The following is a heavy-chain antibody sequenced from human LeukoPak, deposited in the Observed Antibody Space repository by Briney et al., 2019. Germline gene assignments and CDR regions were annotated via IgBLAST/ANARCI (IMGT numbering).Heavy chain of an antibody. J-gene: IGHJ5*02. V-gene: IGHV4-4*09. CDR2: IYTSGST. CDR1: GGSISSYY. D-gene: IGHD3-10*01. Sequence: SETLSLTCTVSGGSISSYYWSWIRQPPGKGLEWIGYIYTSGSTNYNPSLKSRVTISVDTSKNQFSLKLSSVTAADTAVYYCARGDFSPDWFDPWGQGTLVTVSS. CDR3: ARGDFSPDWFDP.